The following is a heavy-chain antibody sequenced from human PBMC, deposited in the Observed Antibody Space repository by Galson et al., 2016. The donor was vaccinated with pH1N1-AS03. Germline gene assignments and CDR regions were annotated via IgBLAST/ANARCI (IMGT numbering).Heavy chain of an antibody. V-gene: IGHV1-69*04. CDR3: AKGFAASPSGTFDV. CDR2: IIPMLDIP. CDR1: GGTFSTYA. Sequence: SVKVSCKVSGGTFSTYAISWVRQAPGQGLEWMGRIIPMLDIPDYAQKFQVRVTITADKSTSTSYMELTNLRSEDTALYVCAKGFAASPSGTFDVWGQGTMGTVSS. D-gene: IGHD6-13*01. J-gene: IGHJ3*01.